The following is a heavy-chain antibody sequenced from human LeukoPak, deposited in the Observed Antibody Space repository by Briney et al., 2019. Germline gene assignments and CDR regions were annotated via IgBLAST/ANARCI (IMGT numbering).Heavy chain of an antibody. D-gene: IGHD2-2*01. CDR2: IYHSGST. V-gene: IGHV4-30-2*01. CDR3: ARVGWDIVVVPAPYYYYYMDV. CDR1: GGSISSGGYS. Sequence: SETLSLTCAVSGGSISSGGYSWSWIRQPPGKGLEWIGYIYHSGSTYYNPSLKSRVTISVDRSKNQFSLKLSSVTAADTAVYYCARVGWDIVVVPAPYYYYYMDVWGKGTTVTVSS. J-gene: IGHJ6*03.